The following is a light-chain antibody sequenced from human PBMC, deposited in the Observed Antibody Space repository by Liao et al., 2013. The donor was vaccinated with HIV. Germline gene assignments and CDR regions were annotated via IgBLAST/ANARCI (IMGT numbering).Light chain of an antibody. CDR3: QAWDSSTGV. J-gene: IGLJ1*01. V-gene: IGLV3-1*01. CDR2: QDK. Sequence: SYELTQPPSVSVSPGQTASITCSGDKLGDKYACWYQQKPGQSPVVVIYQDKKRPSGIPERFSGSNSGNTATLTISGTQAMDEADYYCQAWDSSTGVFGTGTKVTVL. CDR1: KLGDKY.